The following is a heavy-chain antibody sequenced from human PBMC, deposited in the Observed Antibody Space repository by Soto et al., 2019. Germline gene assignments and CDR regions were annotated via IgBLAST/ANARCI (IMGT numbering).Heavy chain of an antibody. CDR1: GGSISSYY. CDR3: ASSYILTGYFFDY. V-gene: IGHV4-59*08. D-gene: IGHD3-9*01. Sequence: SETLSLTCTVSGGSISSYYWSWIRQPPGKGLEWIGYIYYSGSTTYNPSLKSQVTISVDTSKNQFSLKLSSVTAADTAVYYCASSYILTGYFFDYWGQGTLVTVSS. J-gene: IGHJ4*02. CDR2: IYYSGST.